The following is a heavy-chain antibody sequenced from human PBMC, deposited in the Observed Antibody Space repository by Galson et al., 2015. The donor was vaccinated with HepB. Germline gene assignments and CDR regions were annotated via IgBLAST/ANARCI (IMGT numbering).Heavy chain of an antibody. CDR2: ISGSGGST. CDR3: AKAPNQLPAAIGSPWFDP. D-gene: IGHD2-2*01. J-gene: IGHJ5*02. V-gene: IGHV3-23*01. CDR1: GFTFSSYA. Sequence: SLRLSCAASGFTFSSYAMSWVRQAPGKGLEWVSAISGSGGSTYYADSVKGRFTISRDNSKNTLYLQMNSLRAEDTAVYYCAKAPNQLPAAIGSPWFDPWGQGTLVTVSS.